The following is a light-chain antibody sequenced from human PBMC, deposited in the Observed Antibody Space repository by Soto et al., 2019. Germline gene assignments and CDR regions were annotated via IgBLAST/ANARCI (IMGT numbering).Light chain of an antibody. J-gene: IGLJ1*01. Sequence: QSVLTQPASVSGSPGQSITISCTGNSSDVGSYNLVSWYQQHPGKAPKLMIYEVSKRPSGVSNRFSGSKSGNTASLTISGLQAEDEADYYCCSYARSSPLRYAFGTGTKVTVL. CDR1: SSDVGSYNL. CDR3: CSYARSSPLRYA. V-gene: IGLV2-23*02. CDR2: EVS.